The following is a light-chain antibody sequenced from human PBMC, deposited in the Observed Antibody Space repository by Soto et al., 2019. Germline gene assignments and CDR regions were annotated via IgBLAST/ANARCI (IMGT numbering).Light chain of an antibody. CDR1: QSVGRK. J-gene: IGKJ1*01. V-gene: IGKV3-15*01. CDR3: QQYDIWSPWT. Sequence: EIEMTQSPATLSVSPGERATLSCRSSQSVGRKLAWYQQKPGQAPRLLIYDASNSAMGVPARSSGSGSGTEVTLTRISRQSEDVAVYHCQQYDIWSPWTFGQGTKVEI. CDR2: DAS.